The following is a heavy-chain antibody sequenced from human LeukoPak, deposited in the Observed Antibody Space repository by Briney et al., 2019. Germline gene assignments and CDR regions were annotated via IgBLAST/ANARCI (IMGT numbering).Heavy chain of an antibody. Sequence: GGSLRLSCAASGFSFSTYAMSWVRQAPGKGLEWVSSFSGGGDYTHYADSVKGRFTISRDNSKNTVFLQMNSLRAEDTAVYYCAKDRSDYGDYKIDYWGQGTLVTVSS. J-gene: IGHJ4*02. CDR3: AKDRSDYGDYKIDY. CDR2: FSGGGDYT. V-gene: IGHV3-23*01. D-gene: IGHD4-17*01. CDR1: GFSFSTYA.